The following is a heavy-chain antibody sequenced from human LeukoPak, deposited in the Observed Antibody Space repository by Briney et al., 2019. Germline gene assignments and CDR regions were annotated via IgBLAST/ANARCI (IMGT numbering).Heavy chain of an antibody. CDR1: GGSISSYY. Sequence: SETLSLTCTVAGGSISSYYWSWIRQPPGKGRGWIGYIYYSGSTNYNPSLKSRVTISVDTSKNQFSLKLSSVTAADTAVYYCATSGMAVWGSFDYWGQGTLVTVSS. V-gene: IGHV4-59*01. J-gene: IGHJ4*02. D-gene: IGHD3-16*01. CDR2: IYYSGST. CDR3: ATSGMAVWGSFDY.